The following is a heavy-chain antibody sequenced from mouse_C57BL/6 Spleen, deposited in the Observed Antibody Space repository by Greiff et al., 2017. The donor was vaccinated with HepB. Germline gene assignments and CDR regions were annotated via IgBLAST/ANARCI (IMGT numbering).Heavy chain of an antibody. D-gene: IGHD6-1*01. CDR2: IYPSDSET. J-gene: IGHJ1*03. CDR1: GYTFTSYW. V-gene: IGHV1-61*01. CDR3: ARGERATPWYFDV. Sequence: QVQLQQPGAELVRPGSSVKLSCKASGYTFTSYWMDWVKQRPGQGLEWIGNIYPSDSETHYNQKFKDKATLTVDKSSSTAYMQLSSLTSEDSAVYYCARGERATPWYFDVWGTGTTVTVSS.